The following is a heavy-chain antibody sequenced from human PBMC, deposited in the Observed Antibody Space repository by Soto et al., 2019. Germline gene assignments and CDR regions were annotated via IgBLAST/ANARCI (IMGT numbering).Heavy chain of an antibody. Sequence: VQLVESGGGLVQPGGSLRLSCAASGFTFNRNWMHWVRQAPGKGLVWVSRIKNDGSSTSYADSVKCRFSISRDNGKSTLYLQMNGLRVEDTAVYYCAKFDDDYYYMDVWGKGTTVTVSS. D-gene: IGHD1-1*01. V-gene: IGHV3-74*01. CDR3: AKFDDDYYYMDV. J-gene: IGHJ6*03. CDR1: GFTFNRNW. CDR2: IKNDGSST.